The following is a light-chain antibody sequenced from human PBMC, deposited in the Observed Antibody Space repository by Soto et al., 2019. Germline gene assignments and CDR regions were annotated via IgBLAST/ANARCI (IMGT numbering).Light chain of an antibody. V-gene: IGLV1-44*01. J-gene: IGLJ1*01. CDR1: SSNIESNT. CDR3: LAWDDSLNGNL. CDR2: TND. Sequence: QSLLTNSPSPSGTPGQRVTISCSGSSSNIESNTVYWYQQLPGMAPRLLIHTNDRRPSGVPDRFSGSKSGTSASLAISGLQSEDEADYYCLAWDDSLNGNLFGTGTKVTVL.